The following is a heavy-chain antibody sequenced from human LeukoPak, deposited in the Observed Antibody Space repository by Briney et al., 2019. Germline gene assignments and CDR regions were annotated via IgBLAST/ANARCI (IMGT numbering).Heavy chain of an antibody. D-gene: IGHD5-24*01. J-gene: IGHJ4*02. CDR2: ISSSGGST. Sequence: GGSLRLSCAASGFIFSSYAMSWVRQPPGKGLEWVSAISSSGGSTYYADSVKGRFTISRDNAKYTLYLHMHSLRAEDTAIYYCVRDGDDYNFDYWGQGSLVTVSS. V-gene: IGHV3-23*01. CDR3: VRDGDDYNFDY. CDR1: GFIFSSYA.